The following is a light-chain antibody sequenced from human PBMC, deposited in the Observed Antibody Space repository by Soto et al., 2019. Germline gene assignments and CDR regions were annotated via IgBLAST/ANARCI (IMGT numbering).Light chain of an antibody. Sequence: DIQMTQSPSSVSASVGVRVTITCRASQDINKWLAWYQQKPGTAPKLLIYATSSLQSGVPSRFSGSGSGTVFTLSINSLQPEDFATYFCQQANSFPYTFGQGTKLEIK. J-gene: IGKJ2*01. CDR3: QQANSFPYT. CDR1: QDINKW. CDR2: ATS. V-gene: IGKV1D-12*01.